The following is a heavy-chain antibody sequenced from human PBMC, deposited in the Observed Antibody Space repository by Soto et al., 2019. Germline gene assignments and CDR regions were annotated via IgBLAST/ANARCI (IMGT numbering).Heavy chain of an antibody. CDR1: GYTFTRYT. D-gene: IGHD2-15*01. V-gene: IGHV1-3*01. Sequence: ASVTFSCTASGYTFTRYTMNWVRQAPGQRLEWMGWINPDNGNTKSSQKFQDRVIITRDTSASTAYMDLSSLRSEDTAVYYCARGIATGQLDPWGQGTLVTVSS. CDR3: ARGIATGQLDP. CDR2: INPDNGNT. J-gene: IGHJ5*02.